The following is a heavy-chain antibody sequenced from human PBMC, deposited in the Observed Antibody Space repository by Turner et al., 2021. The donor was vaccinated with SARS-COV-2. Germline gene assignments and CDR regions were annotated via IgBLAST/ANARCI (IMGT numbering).Heavy chain of an antibody. Sequence: QVQLQQWGAGLLKHSETLSLTCAVYGGSFSGYYWSWIRQPPGKGLEWIGEINHSGSTNDNPSLKSRVTISVDTSKNQFSLKLSSVTAADTAVYYCARVWVRWWYFDLWGRGTLVTVSS. CDR3: ARVWVRWWYFDL. V-gene: IGHV4-34*01. CDR1: GGSFSGYY. CDR2: INHSGST. D-gene: IGHD7-27*01. J-gene: IGHJ2*01.